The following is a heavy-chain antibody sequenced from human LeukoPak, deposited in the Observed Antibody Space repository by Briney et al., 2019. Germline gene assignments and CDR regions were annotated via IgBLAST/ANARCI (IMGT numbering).Heavy chain of an antibody. CDR1: GYSISSGYY. J-gene: IGHJ4*02. D-gene: IGHD1-26*01. V-gene: IGHV4-38-2*02. CDR2: IFHSGDT. CDR3: ARGAGGSYDY. Sequence: ETLSLTCTVSGYSISSGYYWGWIRQPPGKGLEWIGNIFHSGDTQYNPSLQSRVTLSVDTSKNQFSLKLSSVTAADTAVYYCARGAGGSYDYWGQGTLVTVSS.